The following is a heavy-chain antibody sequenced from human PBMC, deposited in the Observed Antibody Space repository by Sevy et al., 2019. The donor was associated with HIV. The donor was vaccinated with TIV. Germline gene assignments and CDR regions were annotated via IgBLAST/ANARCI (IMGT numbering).Heavy chain of an antibody. CDR1: GFSVSSNY. V-gene: IGHV3-53*01. D-gene: IGHD2-15*01. CDR2: IHSGGKI. Sequence: GGYLRLSCAASGFSVSSNYMSWVRQAPGKGPEWVSVIHSGGKISYADSVQGRFTISRDNSKNTLYLQMNSLRAEDTAVYYCAREDIVLGEDNYYGIDVWGQGTTVNVSS. J-gene: IGHJ6*02. CDR3: AREDIVLGEDNYYGIDV.